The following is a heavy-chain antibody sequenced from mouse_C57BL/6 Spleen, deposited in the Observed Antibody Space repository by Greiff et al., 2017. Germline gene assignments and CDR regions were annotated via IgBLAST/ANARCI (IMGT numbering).Heavy chain of an antibody. J-gene: IGHJ3*01. CDR3: ARHGYDYAWFAY. D-gene: IGHD2-4*01. V-gene: IGHV1-52*01. CDR1: GYTFTSYW. Sequence: QVQLQQPGAELVRPGSSVKLSCKASGYTFTSYWMHWVKQSPIQGLEWIGNIDPSDSETYYNQKFKDKATLTVDKSSSTAYMQLSSLTSEDSAVYYCARHGYDYAWFAYWGQGTLVTVSA. CDR2: IDPSDSET.